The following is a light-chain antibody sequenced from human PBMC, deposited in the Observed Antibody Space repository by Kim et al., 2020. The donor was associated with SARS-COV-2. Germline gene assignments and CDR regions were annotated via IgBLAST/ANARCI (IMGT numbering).Light chain of an antibody. V-gene: IGKV1-39*01. CDR3: QQSYSTPRT. CDR1: QSISSY. Sequence: DIQMTQSPSSLSASVGDRVTITCRASQSISSYLNWYQQKPGKAPTLLIYAASSLQSGVPSRFSGSGSGTDFTLTISSLQPEDFATYYSQQSYSTPRTFGQGTKVNIK. J-gene: IGKJ1*01. CDR2: AAS.